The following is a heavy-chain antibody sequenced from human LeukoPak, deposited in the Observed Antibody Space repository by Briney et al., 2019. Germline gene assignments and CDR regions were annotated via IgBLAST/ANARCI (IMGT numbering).Heavy chain of an antibody. Sequence: SETLSLTCTVSGGSISSTSHYWGWIRQPPGKGLEWIGNIYHSGSTYYNPSLKSRVTISVDTSKNQFSLRLSSVTAADTAVYYCASANYYYYYYMDVWGKGTTVTVSS. CDR3: ASANYYYYYYMDV. CDR2: IYHSGST. CDR1: GGSISSTSHY. J-gene: IGHJ6*03. V-gene: IGHV4-39*07.